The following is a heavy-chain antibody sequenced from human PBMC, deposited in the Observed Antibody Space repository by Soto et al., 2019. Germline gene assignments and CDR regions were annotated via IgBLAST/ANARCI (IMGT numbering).Heavy chain of an antibody. CDR3: ARWAFGTNDWYFGALDF. D-gene: IGHD3-9*01. CDR2: ISTSNGNT. CDR1: GYTFTNFG. Sequence: ASVKVSCKASGYTFTNFGVSWVRQAPGQGSVWMGWISTSNGNTNSGQNFQDRVTMSTDTSTTTAYMELRSLTSDDTAMYFCARWAFGTNDWYFGALDFWGQGTLVTVSS. V-gene: IGHV1-18*04. J-gene: IGHJ3*01.